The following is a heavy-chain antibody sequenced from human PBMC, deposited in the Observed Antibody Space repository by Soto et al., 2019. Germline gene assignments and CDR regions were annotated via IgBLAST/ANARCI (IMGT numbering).Heavy chain of an antibody. CDR2: INSDGSST. D-gene: IGHD7-27*01. CDR3: ASSLLTPFDY. CDR1: GFPFRSYW. Sequence: VGSLILSCAASGFPFRSYWMHWVRQAPGKGLVWVSRINSDGSSTSFADSVKGRFTISRDNAKNTLYLQMNSLRAEDTAVYYCASSLLTPFDYWGQGTLVTVS. V-gene: IGHV3-74*01. J-gene: IGHJ4*02.